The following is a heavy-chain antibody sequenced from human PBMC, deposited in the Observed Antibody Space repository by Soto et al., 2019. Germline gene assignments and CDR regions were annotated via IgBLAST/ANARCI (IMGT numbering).Heavy chain of an antibody. Sequence: QLQLQESGPGLVKPSETLSLTCTVSGGSINNGNYYWGWIRQPPGKGLEWIGSIYYSGTTYYNPSLKSRVTVSVDTSKNQFSLKLSSVTAADTAVYYCGRKYTSSWLFDPWGQGTLVTVSS. D-gene: IGHD6-13*01. V-gene: IGHV4-39*01. CDR1: GGSINNGNYY. J-gene: IGHJ5*02. CDR3: GRKYTSSWLFDP. CDR2: IYYSGTT.